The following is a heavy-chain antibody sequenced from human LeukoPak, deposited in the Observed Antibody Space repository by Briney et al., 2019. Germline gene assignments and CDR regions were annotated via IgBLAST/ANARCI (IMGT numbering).Heavy chain of an antibody. D-gene: IGHD6-13*01. V-gene: IGHV3-9*01. J-gene: IGHJ4*02. CDR2: ISWNSGSI. CDR3: AKDRGSS. Sequence: GGSLRLSCAASGFTFDDYAMHWVRQAPGKGPEWVSGISWNSGSIGYADSVKGRFTISRDNAKNSLYLQMNSLRAEDTALYYCAKDRGSSWGQGTLVTVSS. CDR1: GFTFDDYA.